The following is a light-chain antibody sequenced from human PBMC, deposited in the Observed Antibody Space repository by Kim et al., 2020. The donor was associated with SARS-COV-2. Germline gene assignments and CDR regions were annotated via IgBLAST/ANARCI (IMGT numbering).Light chain of an antibody. J-gene: IGLJ1*01. V-gene: IGLV1-47*02. CDR3: ATWDDSLSAYV. Sequence: QSVLTQPPSASGAPGQRVTISCSGGSSDIGSNPVYWFQQLPGTAPKLFIFGSDQRPSGVPDRFSGSKSGTSASLAISGLRSEDEADYYCATWDDSLSAYVFGTGTKVTVL. CDR2: GSD. CDR1: SSDIGSNP.